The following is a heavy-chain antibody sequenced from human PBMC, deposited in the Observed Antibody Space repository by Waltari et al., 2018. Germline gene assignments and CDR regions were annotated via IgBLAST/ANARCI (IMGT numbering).Heavy chain of an antibody. D-gene: IGHD3-3*01. J-gene: IGHJ4*02. CDR2: IIPSFGAA. CDR1: GVTSSSHA. V-gene: IGHV1-69*12. CDR3: ASGRHVGRFWEWLYCDY. Sequence: QVQLEQSGAEVKKPGSSVKVSCKASGVTSSSHASSWVRQAPGQGLGWMGGIIPSFGAANYAQKVQGRVRITADELAKTVYMEMSGVGSEDTAVYYCASGRHVGRFWEWLYCDYWGEGTMVTVSS.